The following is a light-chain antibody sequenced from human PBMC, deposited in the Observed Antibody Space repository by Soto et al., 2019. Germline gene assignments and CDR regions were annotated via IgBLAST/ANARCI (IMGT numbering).Light chain of an antibody. V-gene: IGLV1-40*01. Sequence: QAVVTQPPSVSGAPGQRVTISCTGSSSNIGAGYDVHWYQQLPGTAPKLLIYGNSNRPSGVPDRFSGSKSGTSASLAITGLQAQAEADYYCQSYDSSLSGREVFGGGTKLTVL. CDR3: QSYDSSLSGREV. J-gene: IGLJ2*01. CDR1: SSNIGAGYD. CDR2: GNS.